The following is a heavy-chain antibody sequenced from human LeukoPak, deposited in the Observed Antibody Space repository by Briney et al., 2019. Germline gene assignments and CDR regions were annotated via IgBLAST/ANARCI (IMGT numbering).Heavy chain of an antibody. D-gene: IGHD3-22*01. CDR2: IYPEDSDT. V-gene: IGHV5-51*01. Sequence: GEPLKISCKGSGYSFATYWIAWVRQMPGKGLEWMGIIYPEDSDTRYSPSFEGQVTISADRSITTAYLQWSSLKVSDTAMYYCARTYYYDSSGYRPDSWGQGTLVTVSS. CDR3: ARTYYYDSSGYRPDS. CDR1: GYSFATYW. J-gene: IGHJ4*02.